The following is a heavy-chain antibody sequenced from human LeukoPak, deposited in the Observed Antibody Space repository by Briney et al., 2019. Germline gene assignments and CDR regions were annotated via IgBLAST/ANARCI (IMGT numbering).Heavy chain of an antibody. CDR1: GFTFSSYA. Sequence: GGSLRLSCVVSGFTFSSYAIHWVRQAPGKGLQFVSSINSYGRSIYYADSVKGRFTISRDDSENTLYLQMSSLRPEDMAIYYCARARRDGSNSYYFDYWGQGTLVTVSS. D-gene: IGHD2-8*01. CDR2: INSYGRSI. CDR3: ARARRDGSNSYYFDY. V-gene: IGHV3-64*02. J-gene: IGHJ4*02.